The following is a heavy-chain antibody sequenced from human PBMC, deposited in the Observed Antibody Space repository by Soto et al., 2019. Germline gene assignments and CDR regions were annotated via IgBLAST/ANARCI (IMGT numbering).Heavy chain of an antibody. CDR3: ARVGYSCYFGSYYFDY. CDR2: MSSSSSYI. CDR1: GFTFSSYS. J-gene: IGHJ4*02. Sequence: EVQLVESGGGLVKPGGSLRLSCAASGFTFSSYSMNWVRQAPGKGLEWVSSMSSSSSYIYYEDSVMGRFTISRDNAKNSLYLQMNSLRAEETAVYYCARVGYSCYFGSYYFDYWGQGTLVTVSS. V-gene: IGHV3-21*01. D-gene: IGHD5-12*01.